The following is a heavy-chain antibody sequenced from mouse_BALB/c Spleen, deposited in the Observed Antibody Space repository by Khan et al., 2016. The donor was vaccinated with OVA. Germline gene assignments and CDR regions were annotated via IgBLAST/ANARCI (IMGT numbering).Heavy chain of an antibody. Sequence: QVRLQQSGAELARPGASVKMSCKASGYIFTSYMMHWVKQRPGQGLEWIGDINPSSGYNNYNQKFKDKATLTADKSSSTAYMQLSSLAAEDSAVYYCTRGGYGRFGYWGQGTLVTVSA. CDR3: TRGGYGRFGY. D-gene: IGHD1-1*01. V-gene: IGHV1-4*01. J-gene: IGHJ3*01. CDR2: INPSSGYN. CDR1: GYIFTSYM.